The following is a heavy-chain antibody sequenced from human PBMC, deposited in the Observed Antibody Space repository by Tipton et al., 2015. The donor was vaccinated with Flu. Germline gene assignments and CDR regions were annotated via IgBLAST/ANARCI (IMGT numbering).Heavy chain of an antibody. D-gene: IGHD4-11*01. CDR1: GGSLGSYF. J-gene: IGHJ5*02. CDR2: IHRSGST. CDR3: ARRDYSNYVSEPKNWFDP. Sequence: TLSLTCTVSGGSLGSYFWGWVRQPPGQGLEWIGNIHRSGSTYRNPSLKSRVIMSVDTSKNQFSLKLSSVTAADTAVYYCARRDYSNYVSEPKNWFDPWGQGVLVTVSS. V-gene: IGHV4-59*04.